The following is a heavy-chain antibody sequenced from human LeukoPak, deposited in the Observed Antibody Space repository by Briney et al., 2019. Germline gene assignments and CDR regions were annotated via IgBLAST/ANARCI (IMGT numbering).Heavy chain of an antibody. V-gene: IGHV1-8*01. J-gene: IGHJ5*01. CDR2: MNPNSGNT. Sequence: ASVKVSCKASGYTFTSYDINWVRQATGQGLEWMGWMNPNSGNTGYAQKFQGRVTMTRNTSISTAYMGLSSLRSEDTAVYYCARAGGAYCGGDCYSDPWGQGTLVTVSS. CDR1: GYTFTSYD. CDR3: ARAGGAYCGGDCYSDP. D-gene: IGHD2-21*02.